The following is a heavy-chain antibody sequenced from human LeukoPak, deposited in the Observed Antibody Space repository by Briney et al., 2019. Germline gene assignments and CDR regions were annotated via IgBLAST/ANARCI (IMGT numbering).Heavy chain of an antibody. CDR1: GFTFSSYS. V-gene: IGHV3-48*01. D-gene: IGHD2-2*01. CDR3: ARWCSSSSCFRGFDY. J-gene: IGHJ4*02. CDR2: ISSGSSTI. Sequence: PGWSLRLSCAASGFTFSSYSMNWVRQAPGKGLEWVSYISSGSSTIYYADSVKGRFTISRDNAKNSLYLQMNSLRAEDTAVYYCARWCSSSSCFRGFDYWGQGTLVTVSS.